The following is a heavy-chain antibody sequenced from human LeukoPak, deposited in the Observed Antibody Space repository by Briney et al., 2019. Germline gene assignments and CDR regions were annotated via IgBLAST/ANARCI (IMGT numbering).Heavy chain of an antibody. CDR2: ISAYNGKT. CDR3: AVDPRVRAYCGGDCYRGVDP. D-gene: IGHD2-21*02. CDR1: GYTFTSYG. Sequence: ASVKVSCKASGYTFTSYGISWVRQAPGQGLEWMGWISAYNGKTNYAQKLQGRVTMTTDTSTRTAYMELRSLRSDDTAVYYCAVDPRVRAYCGGDCYRGVDPWGQGTLVTVSS. V-gene: IGHV1-18*01. J-gene: IGHJ5*02.